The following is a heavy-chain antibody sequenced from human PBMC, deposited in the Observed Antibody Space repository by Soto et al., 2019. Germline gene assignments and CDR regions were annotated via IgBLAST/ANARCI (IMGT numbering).Heavy chain of an antibody. CDR1: GVSISSYY. V-gene: IGHV4-59*01. CDR3: ARESSSRIDY. J-gene: IGHJ4*02. CDR2: IYYSGST. D-gene: IGHD6-13*01. Sequence: QVQLQESGPGLVKPSETLSLTCTVSGVSISSYYWSWIRQPPGKGLEWIGYIYYSGSTNYNPSLESRVTISEDTSKNQFSLKLSYVTAADTAVYYCARESSSRIDYWGQGTLVTVSS.